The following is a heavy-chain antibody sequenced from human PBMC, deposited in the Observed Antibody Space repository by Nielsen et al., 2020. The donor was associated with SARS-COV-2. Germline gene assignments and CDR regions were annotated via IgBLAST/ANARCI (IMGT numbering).Heavy chain of an antibody. D-gene: IGHD3-16*01. CDR3: ARGGRITFGGADDAFDI. CDR1: GGSISSGGYS. Sequence: SETLSLTCAVSGGSISSGGYSWSWIRQPPGKGLEWIGYIYHSGRTYYNPSLKSRVTISVDRSKNQFSLKLSSVTAADTAVYYCARGGRITFGGADDAFDIWGQGTMATVSS. CDR2: IYHSGRT. V-gene: IGHV4-30-2*01. J-gene: IGHJ3*02.